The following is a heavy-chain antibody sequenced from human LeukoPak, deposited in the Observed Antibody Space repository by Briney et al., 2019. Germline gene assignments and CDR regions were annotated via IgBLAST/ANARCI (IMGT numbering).Heavy chain of an antibody. CDR3: AKAESQIVVVITPVY. V-gene: IGHV3-23*01. CDR1: GFTLSSYA. D-gene: IGHD3-22*01. Sequence: GGSLRLSCAASGFTLSSYAMSWVRQAPGKGLEWVSAISGSGGSTYYADSVKSRFTISRDNSKNTLYLQMNSLRAEDTAVYYCAKAESQIVVVITPVYWGQGTLVTVSS. CDR2: ISGSGGST. J-gene: IGHJ4*02.